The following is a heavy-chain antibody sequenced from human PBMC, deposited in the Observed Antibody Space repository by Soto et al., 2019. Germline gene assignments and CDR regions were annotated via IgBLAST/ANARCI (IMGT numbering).Heavy chain of an antibody. Sequence: EVQLVESGGGLVQPGGSLRLSCAASGFTFSSDWMDWVRQAPGKGLVWVSRINSDGSRAYYADSVKGRFTISRDNAKNTLYLQMNSLRADYTAVYYCARVSAAGCIWFAPWGQGTRVTVSS. V-gene: IGHV3-74*01. D-gene: IGHD6-13*01. CDR2: INSDGSRA. CDR3: ARVSAAGCIWFAP. J-gene: IGHJ5*02. CDR1: GFTFSSDW.